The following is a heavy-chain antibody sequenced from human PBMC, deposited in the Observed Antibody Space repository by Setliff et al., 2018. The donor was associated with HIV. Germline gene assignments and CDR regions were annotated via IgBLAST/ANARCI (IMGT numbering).Heavy chain of an antibody. CDR3: ARGYHNFWYGHKDFLDV. J-gene: IGHJ3*01. CDR1: GGSITSSNW. V-gene: IGHV4-4*02. Sequence: SETLSLTCGVSGGSITSSNWWNWVRQSAGKGLEWIGEIYRDGRTNHNPSLKSRVTISIDKSKNLFSLNLTSVTAADTAVYYCARGYHNFWYGHKDFLDVWGQGTLVTVSS. CDR2: IYRDGRT. D-gene: IGHD3-3*01.